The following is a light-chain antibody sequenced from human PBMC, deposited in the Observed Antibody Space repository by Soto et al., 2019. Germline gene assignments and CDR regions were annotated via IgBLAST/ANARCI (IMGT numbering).Light chain of an antibody. CDR1: QTISSSY. V-gene: IGKV3-20*01. CDR2: GAS. J-gene: IGKJ2*01. Sequence: VLTQSPGTLSLSPGERATISCRASQTISSSYLAWYQHKPGQAPRLLIYGASSRATGITHWFSGSGSGTDFTLAISRLEPEDCGVYYCQQYGGSPPYTFGQGTRLEIK. CDR3: QQYGGSPPYT.